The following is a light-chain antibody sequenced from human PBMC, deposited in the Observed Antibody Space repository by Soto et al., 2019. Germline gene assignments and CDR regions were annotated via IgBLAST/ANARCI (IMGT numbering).Light chain of an antibody. CDR3: QVWDSSSDHPVV. CDR1: NSGSKS. CDR2: DDS. Sequence: SYELTQPPSVSVAPGQTARITCGGNNSGSKSVHWYQRKPGQAPVLVVYDDSDRPSGIPERFSGSNSGNTATLTISRVEAGDEADYYCQVWDSSSDHPVVFGGGTKLTVL. V-gene: IGLV3-21*02. J-gene: IGLJ2*01.